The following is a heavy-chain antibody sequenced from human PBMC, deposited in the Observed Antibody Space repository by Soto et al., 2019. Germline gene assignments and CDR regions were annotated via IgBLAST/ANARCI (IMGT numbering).Heavy chain of an antibody. CDR2: IYYGGKT. CDR3: ARHGSY. J-gene: IGHJ4*02. Sequence: PSETLSLTCAVSGYSLSSGSYWGWIRQPPGKGLEWIATIYYGGKTYYHPALKSRVTISVDTSNNRFSLKLSSVTAADTAVYYCARHGSYWGQGTLVTVSS. CDR1: GYSLSSGSY. V-gene: IGHV4-38-2*01.